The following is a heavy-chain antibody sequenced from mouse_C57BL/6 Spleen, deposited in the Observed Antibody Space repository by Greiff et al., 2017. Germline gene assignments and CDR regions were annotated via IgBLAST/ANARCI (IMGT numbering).Heavy chain of an antibody. D-gene: IGHD2-4*01. CDR3: AREGGLRRLWYFDV. CDR2: INPSNGGT. Sequence: QVQLQQPGTELVKPGASVKLSCKASGYTFTSYWMHWVKQRPGQGLEWIGNINPSNGGTNYNEKFKSKATLTVDKSSSTAYMQLSSLTSEDSAVYYCAREGGLRRLWYFDVWGTGTTVTVSS. CDR1: GYTFTSYW. V-gene: IGHV1-53*01. J-gene: IGHJ1*03.